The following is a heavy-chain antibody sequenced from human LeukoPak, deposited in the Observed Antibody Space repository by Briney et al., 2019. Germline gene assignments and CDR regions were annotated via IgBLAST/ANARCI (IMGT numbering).Heavy chain of an antibody. D-gene: IGHD3-22*01. CDR3: ARAGVTTYYSDSSGYYPLDD. V-gene: IGHV1-46*02. Sequence: ASVKVSCKASGYTFNNHYMYWVRQAPGQGLEWMGVINPSGGSTSYAQKFQGRVTMTRDTSTRTVYMEVNSLRSEDTAVYYCARAGVTTYYSDSSGYYPLDDWGQGTLVTVSS. J-gene: IGHJ4*02. CDR1: GYTFNNHY. CDR2: INPSGGST.